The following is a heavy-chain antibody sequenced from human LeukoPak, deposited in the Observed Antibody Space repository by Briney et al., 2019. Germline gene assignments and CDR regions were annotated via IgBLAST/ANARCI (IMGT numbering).Heavy chain of an antibody. V-gene: IGHV3-30*18. J-gene: IGHJ6*04. D-gene: IGHD3-10*01. CDR2: ISYDGSNK. CDR3: AKSHITMVRGSMDV. Sequence: GRSLRLSCAASGFTFSSYGMHWVHPAPGKGLEWVAVISYDGSNKYYADSVKGRFTISRDNSKNTLYLQMNSLRAEDTAVYYCAKSHITMVRGSMDVWGKGTTVTVSS. CDR1: GFTFSSYG.